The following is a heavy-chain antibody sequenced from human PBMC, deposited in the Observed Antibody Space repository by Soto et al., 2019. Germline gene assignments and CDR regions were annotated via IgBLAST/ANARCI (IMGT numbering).Heavy chain of an antibody. D-gene: IGHD3-9*01. V-gene: IGHV3-23*01. CDR1: GFTISSYG. CDR3: AKDVNYDILAGYYYY. CDR2: IRGSDGST. J-gene: IGHJ4*02. Sequence: EVQLLESGGGLVQPGGSLRLSCAASGFTISSYGMTWVRQAPGKGLEWVSTIRGSDGSTYDADSVKGRFTISRDNSKNTVYLQINSLRVEDTAVYFCAKDVNYDILAGYYYYWGQGTLVSVSS.